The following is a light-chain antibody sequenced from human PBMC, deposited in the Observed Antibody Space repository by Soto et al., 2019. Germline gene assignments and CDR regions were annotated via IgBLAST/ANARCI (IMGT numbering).Light chain of an antibody. Sequence: QSVLTQPPSASGTPGQRVTISCSGSTSNIGSNFVYWFQQLPGTAPKLLIYRNNQRPSGVPDRFSGSKSGTSASLAISALRSEDEADYYCAAWDDSLSAVLFGGGTKLTVL. J-gene: IGLJ2*01. CDR2: RNN. V-gene: IGLV1-47*01. CDR3: AAWDDSLSAVL. CDR1: TSNIGSNF.